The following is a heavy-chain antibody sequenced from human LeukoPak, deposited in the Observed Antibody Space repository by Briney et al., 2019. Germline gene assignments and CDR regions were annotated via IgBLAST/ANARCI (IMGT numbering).Heavy chain of an antibody. D-gene: IGHD1-14*01. J-gene: IGHJ4*02. Sequence: GGSLRLSCAASGFTFSSHGMNWVRQAPGKGLEWVPAISGSGGSTYYADSVKGRFTISRDNSKNTLYLQMNSLRAEDTAVYYCAKDIKRDTGVYWGQGTLVTVSS. CDR2: ISGSGGST. CDR1: GFTFSSHG. V-gene: IGHV3-23*01. CDR3: AKDIKRDTGVY.